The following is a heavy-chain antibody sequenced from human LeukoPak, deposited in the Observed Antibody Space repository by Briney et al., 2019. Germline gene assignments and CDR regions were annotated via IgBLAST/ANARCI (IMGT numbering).Heavy chain of an antibody. Sequence: SETLSLTCAVYGGSFSGYYWSWIRQPPGKGLEWIGEINHSGSTNYNPSLKSRVTISVDTSKNQFPLKLSSVTAADTAVYYCARGTPQIVVPAAFKYVYGMDVWGQGTTVTVSS. D-gene: IGHD2-2*01. CDR2: INHSGST. CDR3: ARGTPQIVVPAAFKYVYGMDV. J-gene: IGHJ6*02. CDR1: GGSFSGYY. V-gene: IGHV4-34*01.